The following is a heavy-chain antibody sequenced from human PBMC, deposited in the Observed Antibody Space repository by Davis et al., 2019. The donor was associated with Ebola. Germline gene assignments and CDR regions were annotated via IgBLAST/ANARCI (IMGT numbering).Heavy chain of an antibody. CDR3: VRGNSMLRGDIDHDF. CDR1: GYSFRNYG. J-gene: IGHJ4*02. CDR2: ISGYNRNT. Sequence: ASVKVSCKASGYSFRNYGITWVRQAPGQGLEWMGWISGYNRNTKSAQKFQGRVTMSADTSTYTAYMELRSLTSDDTAVYYCVRGNSMLRGDIDHDFWGQGTLVSVSS. D-gene: IGHD3-10*01. V-gene: IGHV1-18*04.